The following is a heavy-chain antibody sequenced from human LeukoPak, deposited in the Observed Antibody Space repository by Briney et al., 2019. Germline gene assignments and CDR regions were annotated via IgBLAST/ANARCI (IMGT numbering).Heavy chain of an antibody. Sequence: GGSLRLSCAASGFTFSSYAMSWVRQAPGKGLEWVSAISGSGDSTYYGDSVKGRFTISRDNSKNTLYLQMNSLRAEDTALYYCTTDRDFLIWFGAGGHWGQGTLVTVSS. J-gene: IGHJ1*01. CDR3: TTDRDFLIWFGAGGH. CDR1: GFTFSSYA. CDR2: ISGSGDST. V-gene: IGHV3-23*01. D-gene: IGHD3-10*01.